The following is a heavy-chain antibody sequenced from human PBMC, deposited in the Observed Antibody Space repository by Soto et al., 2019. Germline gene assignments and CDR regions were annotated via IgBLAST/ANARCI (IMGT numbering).Heavy chain of an antibody. D-gene: IGHD4-17*01. V-gene: IGHV5-51*01. Sequence: PGESLKISCKGSGYNFVSYWIGWVRQRPGKGLEWMGIIYAGDSDTRYSPSFQGQVIISTDKSISTAYLQWSSLKASDTAMYYCTRGGYGGSPVDSWGQGTLVTVSS. J-gene: IGHJ4*02. CDR3: TRGGYGGSPVDS. CDR1: GYNFVSYW. CDR2: IYAGDSDT.